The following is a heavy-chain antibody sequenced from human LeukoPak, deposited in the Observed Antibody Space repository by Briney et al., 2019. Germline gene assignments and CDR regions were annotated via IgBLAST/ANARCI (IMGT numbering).Heavy chain of an antibody. D-gene: IGHD5-24*01. Sequence: SETLSLTCTVSGGSVSVGSYYWSWIRQSPGKGLEFIGYISYSGSTNYNPSLKSRVTISVDTSKNQFSLKLTSVTAADTAVYYCARDTVRGDGYNFDSWGQGTLLTVS. CDR2: ISYSGST. CDR1: GGSVSVGSYY. CDR3: ARDTVRGDGYNFDS. J-gene: IGHJ5*01. V-gene: IGHV4-61*01.